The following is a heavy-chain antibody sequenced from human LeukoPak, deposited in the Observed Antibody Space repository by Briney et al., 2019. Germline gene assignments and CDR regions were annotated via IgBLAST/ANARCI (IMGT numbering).Heavy chain of an antibody. CDR1: GFTFSSYG. V-gene: IGHV3-23*01. CDR2: IGDSGGST. J-gene: IGHJ4*02. Sequence: GGTLRLSCAASGFTFSSYGMSWVRQAPGKGLEWVSTIGDSGGSTYYADSVKGRFTISRDNSKSTLYLQINSLRAEDTAVYYCAKLPYYYDSSGYYTEDYWGQGTLVTVSS. D-gene: IGHD3-22*01. CDR3: AKLPYYYDSSGYYTEDY.